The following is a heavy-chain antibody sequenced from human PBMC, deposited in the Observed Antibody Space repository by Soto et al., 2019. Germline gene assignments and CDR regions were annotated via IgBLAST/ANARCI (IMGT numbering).Heavy chain of an antibody. J-gene: IGHJ6*03. CDR2: IKSKTDGGTT. D-gene: IGHD3-10*01. CDR1: GFTFSNAW. Sequence: GGSLRLSCAASGFTFSNAWMSWVRQAPGKGLEWVGRIKSKTDGGTTDYAAPVKGRFTISRDDSKNTLYLQMNSLKTEDTAVYYCTTDLRWFGEPKYYYYYYMDVWGKGTTVTVSS. V-gene: IGHV3-15*01. CDR3: TTDLRWFGEPKYYYYYYMDV.